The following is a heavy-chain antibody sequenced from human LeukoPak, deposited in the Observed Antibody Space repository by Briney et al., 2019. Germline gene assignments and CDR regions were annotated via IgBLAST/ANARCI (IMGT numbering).Heavy chain of an antibody. CDR1: GFTFSNYA. D-gene: IGHD5-12*01. Sequence: GGSLRLSSAVSGFTFSNYAMSWVRQAPGKGLEWVPAISGSGGSTYYADSVKGRFTISRDNSKNTLYLQMNSLRAEDTAVYYCAKESAERGYSGYDYDYWGQGTLVTVSS. CDR3: AKESAERGYSGYDYDY. V-gene: IGHV3-23*01. J-gene: IGHJ4*02. CDR2: ISGSGGST.